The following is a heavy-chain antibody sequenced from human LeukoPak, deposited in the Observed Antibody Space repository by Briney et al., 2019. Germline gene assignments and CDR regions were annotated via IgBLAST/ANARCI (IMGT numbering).Heavy chain of an antibody. Sequence: GGSLRLSCAASGFTFSSYAMSWVRQAPGKGLEWVSAISGSGGSTYYADSVKGRFTISRDNSKNTLYLQMNSLRAEDTAVYYCAKDRIQQWLVPPTPYFDYWGQGTLVTVSS. CDR3: AKDRIQQWLVPPTPYFDY. V-gene: IGHV3-23*01. CDR2: ISGSGGST. CDR1: GFTFSSYA. D-gene: IGHD6-19*01. J-gene: IGHJ4*02.